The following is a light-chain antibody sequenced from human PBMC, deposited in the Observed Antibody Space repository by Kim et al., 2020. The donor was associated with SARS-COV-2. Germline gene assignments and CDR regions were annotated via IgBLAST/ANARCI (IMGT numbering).Light chain of an antibody. Sequence: GKTVIVSCTRSSSRLVGSFVQWYRQRPGSAPTTVIYEDYQRPSGVPDRFSGSIDKSSNSASLTISGLTTEDEAVYYCQAHDTDIMVFGGGTQLTVL. V-gene: IGLV6-57*03. CDR1: SSRLVGSF. CDR3: QAHDTDIMV. J-gene: IGLJ3*02. CDR2: EDY.